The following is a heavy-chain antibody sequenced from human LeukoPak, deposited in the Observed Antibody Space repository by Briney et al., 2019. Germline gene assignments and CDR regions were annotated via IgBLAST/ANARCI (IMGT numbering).Heavy chain of an antibody. CDR3: ARDSSGSDYYYYMDV. CDR2: IIPIFGTA. V-gene: IGHV1-69*13. Sequence: SVKVSCKASGYTFTGYYMHWVRQAPGQGLEWMGGIIPIFGTANYAQKFQGRVTITADESTSTAYMELSSLRSEDTAVYYCARDSSGSDYYYYMDVWGKGTTVTVSS. J-gene: IGHJ6*03. CDR1: GYTFTGYY. D-gene: IGHD3-22*01.